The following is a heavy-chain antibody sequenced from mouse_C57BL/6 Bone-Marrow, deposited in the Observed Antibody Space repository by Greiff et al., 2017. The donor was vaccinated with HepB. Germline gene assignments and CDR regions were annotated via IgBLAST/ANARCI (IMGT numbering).Heavy chain of an antibody. J-gene: IGHJ2*01. CDR3: ARWDAAFDY. CDR1: GYTFTDYY. D-gene: IGHD4-1*01. Sequence: VMLVESGAELVRPGASVKLSCKASGYTFTDYYINWVKQRPGQGLEWIARIYPGSGNTYYNEKFKGKATLTAEKSSSTAYMQLSSLTSEDSAVYFCARWDAAFDYWGQGTTLTVSS. CDR2: IYPGSGNT. V-gene: IGHV1-76*01.